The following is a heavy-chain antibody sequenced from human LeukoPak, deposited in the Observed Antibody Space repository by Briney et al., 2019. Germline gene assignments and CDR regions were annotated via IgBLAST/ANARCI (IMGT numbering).Heavy chain of an antibody. CDR1: GFTFSSYS. J-gene: IGHJ4*02. Sequence: GGSLRLSCAASGFTFSSYSMNWVRQAPGKGLEWVSSISSSSSYIYYADSVKGRFTISRDNAKNSLYLQMNNLRAEDTAVYYCARVGLGPGRDYWGQGTLVTVSS. D-gene: IGHD1-26*01. V-gene: IGHV3-21*01. CDR3: ARVGLGPGRDY. CDR2: ISSSSSYI.